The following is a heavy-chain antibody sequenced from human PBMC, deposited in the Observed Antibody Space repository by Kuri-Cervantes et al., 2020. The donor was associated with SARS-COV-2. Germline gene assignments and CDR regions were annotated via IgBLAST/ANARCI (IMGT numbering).Heavy chain of an antibody. CDR3: AKDPHGIVVVVAAVDY. J-gene: IGHJ4*02. V-gene: IGHV3-23*01. Sequence: GGSLRLSCAASGFTFSSYAMSWVRQAPGKGLEWVSAISGSGGSTYYADSVKGRFTISRDNSKNTLYLQMNSLRAEDTAVYYCAKDPHGIVVVVAAVDYWGQGTLVTVSS. CDR1: GFTFSSYA. D-gene: IGHD2-15*01. CDR2: ISGSGGST.